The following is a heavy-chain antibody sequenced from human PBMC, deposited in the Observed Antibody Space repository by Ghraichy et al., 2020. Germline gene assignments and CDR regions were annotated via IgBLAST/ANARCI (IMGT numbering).Heavy chain of an antibody. V-gene: IGHV3-48*01. Sequence: LSLTCEGSGFSFSDYSMIWVRLTPRTALEWVSYITGSSITIFYTDSVQGRFTISRDNAKNSLYLQMNSLRAEDTAVYYCARLPLPRRAAVGDWYFDLWGRGTLGTVAS. CDR2: ITGSSITI. CDR3: ARLPLPRRAAVGDWYFDL. CDR1: GFSFSDYS. J-gene: IGHJ2*01. D-gene: IGHD6-13*01.